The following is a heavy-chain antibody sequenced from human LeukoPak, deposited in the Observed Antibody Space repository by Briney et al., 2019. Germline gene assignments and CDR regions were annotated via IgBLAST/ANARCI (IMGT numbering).Heavy chain of an antibody. CDR2: IKQDGSEK. CDR1: GFTFSSYW. Sequence: GGSLPLSCAASGFTFSSYWMSWVRQAPGKGLEWVANIKQDGSEKYYVDSVKGQFTISRDNAKTSLYLQMNILRAEDTAVYYCARDFKAPVRGVVGSWGQGTLVTVSS. CDR3: ARDFKAPVRGVVGS. J-gene: IGHJ4*02. D-gene: IGHD3-10*01. V-gene: IGHV3-7*01.